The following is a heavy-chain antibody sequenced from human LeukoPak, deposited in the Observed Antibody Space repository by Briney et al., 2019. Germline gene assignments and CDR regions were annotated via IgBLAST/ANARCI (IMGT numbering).Heavy chain of an antibody. CDR2: INPSGGST. CDR1: GYTFTKYY. CDR3: AREFPGVYDSSGYTFDY. V-gene: IGHV1-46*01. D-gene: IGHD3-22*01. J-gene: IGHJ4*02. Sequence: ASVNVSCKASGYTFTKYYMHWVRQAPAQGLEWMGVINPSGGSTSYAQKFQGRVTMTRDTSTSTVYMELSSLRSEDTAVYYCAREFPGVYDSSGYTFDYWGQGTLVTVSS.